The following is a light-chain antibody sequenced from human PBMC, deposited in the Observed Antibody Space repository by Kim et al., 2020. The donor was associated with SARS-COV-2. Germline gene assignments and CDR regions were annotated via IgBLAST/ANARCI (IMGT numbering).Light chain of an antibody. CDR1: SSNIGNNY. J-gene: IGLJ3*02. CDR3: GTWDSSLSAV. V-gene: IGLV1-51*01. Sequence: QSVLTQPPSVSAAPGQKVTISCSGSSSNIGNNYVSWYQQHPGTAPKLLIYDNNKRPSGIPDRFSGSKSGTSATLGITGLQTGGEADYYCGTWDSSLSAVFGGGTQLTVL. CDR2: DNN.